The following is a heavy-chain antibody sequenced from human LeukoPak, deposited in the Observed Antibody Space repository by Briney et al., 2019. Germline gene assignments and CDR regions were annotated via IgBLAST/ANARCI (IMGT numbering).Heavy chain of an antibody. V-gene: IGHV3-23*01. D-gene: IGHD5-12*01. CDR3: AKVRGIERSCSNINNCYDGFDY. Sequence: GGSLRLSCAASGFTFSSYAMSWVRQAPGKGLEWVSGISGGGGSTKYADSVKGRFTISRDSSKNTLSLQMNSLRAGDTAVYYCAKVRGIERSCSNINNCYDGFDYWGQGTLVTVSS. J-gene: IGHJ4*02. CDR1: GFTFSSYA. CDR2: ISGGGGST.